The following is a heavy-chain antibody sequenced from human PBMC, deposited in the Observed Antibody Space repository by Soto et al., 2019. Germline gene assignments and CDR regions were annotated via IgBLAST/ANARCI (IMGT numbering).Heavy chain of an antibody. CDR2: ISYDGSNK. D-gene: IGHD2-2*01. CDR1: GFTFSSYG. CDR3: AKDWGYCISTSCYGGFDY. Sequence: QVQLVESGGGVVQPGRSLRLSCAASGFTFSSYGMHWVRQAPGKGLEWVAVISYDGSNKYYADSVKGRFTISRDNSKNTLYLQMNCLRAEDTAVYYCAKDWGYCISTSCYGGFDYWGKGTLVTVSS. J-gene: IGHJ4*02. V-gene: IGHV3-30*18.